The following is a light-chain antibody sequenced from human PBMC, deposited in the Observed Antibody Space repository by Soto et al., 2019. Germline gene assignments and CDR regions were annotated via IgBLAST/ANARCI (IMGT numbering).Light chain of an antibody. Sequence: QSVLTQPPSVSEAPRQRVTISCSGSTSNVGDNAVSWYQQLPGKAPKLLIYYDDLLPSGVSDRFSGSKSGTSASLAISGLQSEDEADYYCAAWDDSLDGWVFGVGTKLTVL. V-gene: IGLV1-36*01. J-gene: IGLJ3*02. CDR2: YDD. CDR1: TSNVGDNA. CDR3: AAWDDSLDGWV.